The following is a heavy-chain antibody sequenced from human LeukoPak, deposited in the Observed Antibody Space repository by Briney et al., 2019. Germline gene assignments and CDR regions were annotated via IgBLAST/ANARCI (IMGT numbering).Heavy chain of an antibody. J-gene: IGHJ3*02. CDR1: GFTFSSYA. CDR3: AKDRDPDVPLSPGAFDI. V-gene: IGHV3-23*01. Sequence: GGSLRLSCAASGFTFSSYAMSWVRQAPGKGLEWVSAISGSGGSTYYADSVKGRFTISRDNSKNTLYLQMNSLRAEDTAVYYCAKDRDPDVPLSPGAFDIWGQGTMVTVSS. D-gene: IGHD2-2*01. CDR2: ISGSGGST.